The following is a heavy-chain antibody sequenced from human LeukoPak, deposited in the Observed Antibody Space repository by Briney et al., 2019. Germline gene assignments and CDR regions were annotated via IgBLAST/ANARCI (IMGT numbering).Heavy chain of an antibody. Sequence: SVKVSCKASGGTFSSYAISWVRQAPGQGLEWMGGIIPIFGTANYAQKFQGRVTITADKSTSTAYMELSSLRSDDTAVYYCARAGRLGDAFDIWGQGTMVTVSS. CDR3: ARAGRLGDAFDI. CDR1: GGTFSSYA. CDR2: IIPIFGTA. V-gene: IGHV1-69*06. D-gene: IGHD3-22*01. J-gene: IGHJ3*02.